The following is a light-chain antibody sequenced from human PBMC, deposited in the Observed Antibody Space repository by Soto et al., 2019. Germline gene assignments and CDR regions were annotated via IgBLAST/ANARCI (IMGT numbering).Light chain of an antibody. V-gene: IGKV1-5*03. CDR1: QSIGTW. CDR3: QQYNSYSRT. J-gene: IGKJ1*01. Sequence: IKIIQSPSTLYASVGDRVTITCRASQSIGTWLAWYQQKPGKAPKLLIYKASSLESGVPSRFSGSGSGTEFTLTISSLQPDDFATYYCQQYNSYSRTFGQGTNV. CDR2: KAS.